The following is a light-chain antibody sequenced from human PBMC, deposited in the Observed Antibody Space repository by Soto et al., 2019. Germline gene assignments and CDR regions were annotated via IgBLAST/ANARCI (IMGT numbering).Light chain of an antibody. Sequence: QSVLTQPASVSGSPGQSITISCIGSSSDVGGYNYVSWYQHHPGRVPKPMIFEVSDRPSGVYSRFSGSKSGNTAYLTISGLQAEDEADYYCRSFSSPSTIVFGGGTKLTVL. CDR1: SSDVGGYNY. CDR2: EVS. J-gene: IGLJ2*01. V-gene: IGLV2-14*01. CDR3: RSFSSPSTIV.